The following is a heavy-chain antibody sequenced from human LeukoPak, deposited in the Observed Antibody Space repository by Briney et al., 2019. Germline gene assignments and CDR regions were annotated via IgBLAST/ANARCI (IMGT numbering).Heavy chain of an antibody. CDR2: IYYSGST. CDR1: GGSISSSSYY. CDR3: ARQDYNNWFDP. D-gene: IGHD4-11*01. J-gene: IGHJ5*02. V-gene: IGHV4-39*01. Sequence: SGGSISSSSYYWGWIRQPPGKGLEWIGSIYYSGSTYYNPSLKSRVTISVDTSKNQFSLKLSSVTAADTAVYYCARQDYNNWFDPWGQGTLVTVSS.